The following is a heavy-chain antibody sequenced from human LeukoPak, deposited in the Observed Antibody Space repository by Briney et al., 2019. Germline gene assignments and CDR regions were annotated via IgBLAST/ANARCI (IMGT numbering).Heavy chain of an antibody. CDR2: IIPILGIA. D-gene: IGHD3-22*01. J-gene: IGHJ4*02. Sequence: VASVKVSCKASGGTFSSYAISWVRQAPGQGLEWMGRIIPILGIANYAQKFQGRVTITADKSTSTAHMELSSLRSEDTAVYYCASSDTQAEWLLLSFDYWGQGTLVTVSS. V-gene: IGHV1-69*04. CDR1: GGTFSSYA. CDR3: ASSDTQAEWLLLSFDY.